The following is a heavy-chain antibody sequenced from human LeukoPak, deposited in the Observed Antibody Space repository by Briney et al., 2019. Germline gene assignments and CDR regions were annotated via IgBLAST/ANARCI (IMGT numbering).Heavy chain of an antibody. CDR1: GGSFSGYY. Sequence: SSETLSLTCAVYGGSFSGYYWSWIRQPPGKGLEWIGEINHSGSTNYNPSLKSRVTISVDPSKNQFSLKLSSVTAADTAVYYCAREEYGDSNFDYWGQGTLVTVSS. CDR3: AREEYGDSNFDY. J-gene: IGHJ4*02. CDR2: INHSGST. V-gene: IGHV4-34*01. D-gene: IGHD4-17*01.